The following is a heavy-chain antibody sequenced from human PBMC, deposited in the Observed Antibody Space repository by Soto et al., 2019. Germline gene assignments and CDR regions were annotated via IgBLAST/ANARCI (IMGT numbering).Heavy chain of an antibody. D-gene: IGHD2-2*01. J-gene: IGHJ6*02. V-gene: IGHV4-59*12. CDR2: IYYSGST. CDR3: ARLGYCSSPSCHSMDV. CDR1: GGSISSYY. Sequence: QVQLQESGPGLVKPSETLSLTCTVSGGSISSYYWSWIRQPPGKGLEWIGYIYYSGSTNNNPSLKSRVTISVDTSKNQFSLKLSSVTAAETAVYYWARLGYCSSPSCHSMDVWGQGTTVTVSS.